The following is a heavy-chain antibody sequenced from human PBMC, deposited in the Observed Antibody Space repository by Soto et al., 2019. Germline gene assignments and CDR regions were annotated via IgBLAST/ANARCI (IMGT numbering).Heavy chain of an antibody. J-gene: IGHJ3*02. CDR3: VRGPSHGAFDI. CDR1: GSTFSSYD. V-gene: IGHV3-30-3*01. Sequence: QVQLVESGGDVVQPGRSKRLSCAASGSTFSSYDIHWVRQTPGKGLEWVAYISPDGNNAYYADSVKGRFTISRDNARNTVYLQVNSLRPEDTAVYHCVRGPSHGAFDIWGQGTLVTVSS. CDR2: ISPDGNNA.